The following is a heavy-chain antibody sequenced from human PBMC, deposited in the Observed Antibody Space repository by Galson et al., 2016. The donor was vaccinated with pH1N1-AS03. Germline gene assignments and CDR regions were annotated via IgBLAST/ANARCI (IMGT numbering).Heavy chain of an antibody. Sequence: PALVKPTQTLTLTCTFSGFSLNTGGMSVSWVRQPPGKALEWLGRIDWDDGKYYNSSLETRHTISKDTSKNQVVLTMTNMDPVDTATYYCARHIGTAAGFFYYGMDVWGQGTTVTVSS. D-gene: IGHD1-14*01. CDR3: ARHIGTAAGFFYYGMDV. CDR2: IDWDDGK. V-gene: IGHV2-70*11. J-gene: IGHJ6*02. CDR1: GFSLNTGGMS.